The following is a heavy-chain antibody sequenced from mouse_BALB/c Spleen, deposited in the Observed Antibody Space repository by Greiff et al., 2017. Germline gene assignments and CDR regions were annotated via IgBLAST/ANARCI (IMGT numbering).Heavy chain of an antibody. D-gene: IGHD1-2*01. CDR2: ISSGGST. CDR1: GFTFSSYA. V-gene: IGHV5-6-5*01. CDR3: ARETTATAMDY. J-gene: IGHJ4*01. Sequence: DVMLVESGGGLVKPGGSLKLSCAASGFTFSSYAMSWVRQTPEKRLEWVASISSGGSTYYPDSVKGRFTISRDNARNILYLQMSSLRSEDTAMYYCARETTATAMDYWGQGTSVTVSS.